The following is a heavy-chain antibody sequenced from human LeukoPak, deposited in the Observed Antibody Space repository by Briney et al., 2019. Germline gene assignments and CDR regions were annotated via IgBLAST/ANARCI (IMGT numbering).Heavy chain of an antibody. CDR1: GGTFSSYA. CDR3: ARNNLDAYYYYMDV. CDR2: IIPIFGTA. J-gene: IGHJ6*03. D-gene: IGHD3/OR15-3a*01. Sequence: GASVTVSCKASGGTFSSYAISWVRQAPGQGLEWMGGIIPIFGTANYAQKFQGRVTITTDESTSTAYMGLSSLRSEDTAVYYCARNNLDAYYYYMDVWGKGTTVTVSS. V-gene: IGHV1-69*05.